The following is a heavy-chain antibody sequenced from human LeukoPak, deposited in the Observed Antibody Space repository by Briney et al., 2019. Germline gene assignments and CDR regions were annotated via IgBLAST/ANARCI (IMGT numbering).Heavy chain of an antibody. J-gene: IGHJ4*02. CDR1: GYSFTSSW. CDR3: ARHISIWYADY. V-gene: IGHV5-51*01. D-gene: IGHD6-13*01. CDR2: IYPGDSDT. Sequence: GESLKISCKVSGYSFTSSWIGWVRQMSGKGLEWMGIIYPGDSDTRYSPSFQGQVTISADKSISTAYLQWSSLKASDTAMYYCARHISIWYADYWGQGTLVTVSS.